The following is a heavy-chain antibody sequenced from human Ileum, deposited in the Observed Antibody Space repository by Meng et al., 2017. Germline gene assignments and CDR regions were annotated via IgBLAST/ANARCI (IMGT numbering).Heavy chain of an antibody. CDR1: GFTFSSYS. Sequence: GESLKISCAASGFTFSSYSMNWVRQAPGKGLEWVSSISGNSNYIYDADSVKGRFTSSRDNAMNSLYLQMNSLRAEDTAVYYCVRGGYSSGWGFDPWGQGTLVTVSS. J-gene: IGHJ5*02. D-gene: IGHD6-19*01. CDR3: VRGGYSSGWGFDP. CDR2: ISGNSNYI. V-gene: IGHV3-21*01.